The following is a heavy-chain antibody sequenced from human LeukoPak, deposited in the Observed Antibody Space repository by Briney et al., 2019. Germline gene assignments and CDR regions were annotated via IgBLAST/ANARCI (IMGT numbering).Heavy chain of an antibody. Sequence: TPSQTLSLTCSVSGVSISSGSNYWGWIRQPPGKTLEWIGSIYSRGNTYYNPSLKSRVIILIDTAKNHFSLNLSSVTAADTAVYYCARSDGYGLVGIWGQGTMVTVSS. D-gene: IGHD3-10*01. CDR1: GVSISSGSNY. V-gene: IGHV4-39*07. CDR3: ARSDGYGLVGI. J-gene: IGHJ3*02. CDR2: IYSRGNT.